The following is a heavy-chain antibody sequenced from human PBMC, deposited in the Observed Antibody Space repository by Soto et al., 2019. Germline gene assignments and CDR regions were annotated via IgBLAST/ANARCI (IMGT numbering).Heavy chain of an antibody. Sequence: PSQTLSLTCNVSGGSIRSNYWSWIRQPAGEALEWIGRIYTSGTTNYNPSLKSRATMLIDTSKNQFSLILSSVTAADTGVYYCAREGASGFGMDVWGQGTTVTVSS. V-gene: IGHV4-4*07. CDR1: GGSIRSNY. J-gene: IGHJ6*02. CDR2: IYTSGTT. CDR3: AREGASGFGMDV. D-gene: IGHD1-26*01.